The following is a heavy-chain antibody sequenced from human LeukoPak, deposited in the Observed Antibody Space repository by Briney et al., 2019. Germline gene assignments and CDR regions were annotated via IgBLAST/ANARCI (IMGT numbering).Heavy chain of an antibody. Sequence: PGGSLRLSCAASGFTFDDYAMHWVRQAPGKGLEWVCLISGDGGSTYYADSVKGRFTISRDNSKNSLYLQMNSLRTEDTALYYCAKDGGYGGKIIYFQDWGQGTLVTVSS. CDR1: GFTFDDYA. CDR3: AKDGGYGGKIIYFQD. CDR2: ISGDGGST. J-gene: IGHJ1*01. D-gene: IGHD4-23*01. V-gene: IGHV3-43*02.